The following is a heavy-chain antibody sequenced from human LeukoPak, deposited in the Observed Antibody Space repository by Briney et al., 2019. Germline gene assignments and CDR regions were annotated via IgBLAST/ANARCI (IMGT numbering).Heavy chain of an antibody. CDR2: IYYSGNT. D-gene: IGHD4-23*01. CDR1: GGSISTYY. J-gene: IGHJ4*02. V-gene: IGHV4-59*01. CDR3: ARAGGNSSLVIDY. Sequence: SETLSLTCTVSGGSISTYYWSWIRQPPGKGLEWIGYIYYSGNTNYNSSLKSRVTISVDTSKNQFSLKLSSVTAADTAVYYCARAGGNSSLVIDYWGQGTLVTVSS.